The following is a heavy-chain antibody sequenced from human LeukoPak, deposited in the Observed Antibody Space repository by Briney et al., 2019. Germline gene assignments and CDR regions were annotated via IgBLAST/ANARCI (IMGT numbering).Heavy chain of an antibody. CDR1: GFTFTSSA. V-gene: IGHV1-58*01. CDR3: AADSEYYDFWSGYHAFDI. CDR2: IVVGSGNT. Sequence: SVKVSCKASGFTFTSSAVQWVRQARGQRLEWIGWIVVGSGNTNYAQKFQERVTITRDMSTSTAYMELSSLRSEDTAVYYRAADSEYYDFWSGYHAFDIWGQGTMVTVSS. J-gene: IGHJ3*02. D-gene: IGHD3-3*01.